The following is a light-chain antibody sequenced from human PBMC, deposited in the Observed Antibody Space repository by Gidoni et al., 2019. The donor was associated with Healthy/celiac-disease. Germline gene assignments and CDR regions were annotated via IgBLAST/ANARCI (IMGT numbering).Light chain of an antibody. V-gene: IGKV4-1*01. CDR3: QQYYSTPWT. CDR2: WAS. CDR1: PSVLYSSNNKNY. Sequence: DIVMTQSPDSLAVSLGERATINCKSSPSVLYSSNNKNYLAWYQQKPGQPPKLLIYWASTRESGVPDRFSGSGSGTDFTLTISSLQAEDVAVYYCQQYYSTPWTFCQGTKVEIK. J-gene: IGKJ1*01.